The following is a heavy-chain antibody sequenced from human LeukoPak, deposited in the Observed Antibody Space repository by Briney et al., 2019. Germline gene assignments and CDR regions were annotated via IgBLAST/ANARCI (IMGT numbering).Heavy chain of an antibody. CDR1: GFSLSTSGVG. D-gene: IGHD3-9*01. CDR2: IYWDDDK. Sequence: ESGPTLLKPTQTLTLTCTVSGFSLSTSGVGVGWVRQPPGKALEWLALIYWDDDKRYSPSLKTRLTITKDTSNNQVVLTMTNMDPVDTATYYCAHKRDYDWSFWGQGTLVTVSS. CDR3: AHKRDYDWSF. V-gene: IGHV2-5*02. J-gene: IGHJ4*02.